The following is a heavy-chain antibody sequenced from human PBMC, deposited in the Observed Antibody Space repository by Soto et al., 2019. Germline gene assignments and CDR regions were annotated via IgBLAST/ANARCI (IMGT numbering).Heavy chain of an antibody. CDR1: GGSFSGYY. CDR2: INHSGST. CDR3: ARGVSWFDP. Sequence: SETLSLTCAVYGGSFSGYYWSWIRQPPGKGLEWIGEINHSGSTNYNPSLKSRVTISVDTSKNQFSLKLSSVTAADTAVYYCARGVSWFDPWAREPWSPSPQ. J-gene: IGHJ5*02. V-gene: IGHV4-34*01. D-gene: IGHD6-6*01.